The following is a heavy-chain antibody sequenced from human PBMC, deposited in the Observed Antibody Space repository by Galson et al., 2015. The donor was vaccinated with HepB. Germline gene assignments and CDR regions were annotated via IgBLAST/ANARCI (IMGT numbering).Heavy chain of an antibody. CDR3: ARAPTISFGELFQPLTF. D-gene: IGHD3-10*01. V-gene: IGHV3-30*04. J-gene: IGHJ4*02. CDR1: GFTFSSYA. Sequence: SLRLSCAASGFTFSSYAMHWVRQAPGKGLEWVAVISYDGSNKYYADSVKGRFTISRDNSKNTLYLQMNSLRAEDTAVYYCARAPTISFGELFQPLTFWGLGTLVTVSS. CDR2: ISYDGSNK.